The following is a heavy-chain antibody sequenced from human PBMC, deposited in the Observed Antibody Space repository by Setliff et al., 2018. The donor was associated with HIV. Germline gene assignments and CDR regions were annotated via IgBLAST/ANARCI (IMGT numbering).Heavy chain of an antibody. J-gene: IGHJ6*04. V-gene: IGHV1-8*02. D-gene: IGHD3-10*01. CDR3: ASGKGVGGVVITDGLDV. CDR2: MNPNSGVT. CDR1: GHTFSNSD. Sequence: ASVKVSCKASGHTFSNSDIHWVRRATGQGLEWMGWMNPNSGVTGYALKFHDRVTMTGDASISTAYLELRSLTSEDTAVYYCASGKGVGGVVITDGLDVWGKGTTVTVSS.